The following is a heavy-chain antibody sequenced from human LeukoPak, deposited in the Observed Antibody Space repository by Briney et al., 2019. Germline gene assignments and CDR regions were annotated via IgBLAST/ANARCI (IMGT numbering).Heavy chain of an antibody. CDR2: ISSSGSAI. D-gene: IGHD6-13*01. Sequence: GGSLRLSCAASGFTFSDSYMNWIRQAPGKGLEWVSYISSSGSAIYYADSVKGRFTISRDNAKNSLYLQMNSLRAEDTAVYYCARDRVLVAAAGNDYWGQGTLVTVSS. V-gene: IGHV3-11*04. CDR3: ARDRVLVAAAGNDY. CDR1: GFTFSDSY. J-gene: IGHJ4*02.